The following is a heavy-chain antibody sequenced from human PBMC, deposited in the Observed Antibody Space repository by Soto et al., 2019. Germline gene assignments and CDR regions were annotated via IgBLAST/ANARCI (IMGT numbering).Heavy chain of an antibody. D-gene: IGHD4-4*01. V-gene: IGHV4-34*01. CDR3: ARGSLSNYRWFDP. CDR2: IDHTGIT. J-gene: IGHJ5*02. Sequence: QVQLQQWGAGLLKPSETLSLTCAVYGGSFSDYYWNWIRQPPGMGLERIGEIDHTGITNYNPSLKGRVTILVDTSRNSFSLKLSSVTAADTAIYYCARGSLSNYRWFDPWGQGTLVSVSS. CDR1: GGSFSDYY.